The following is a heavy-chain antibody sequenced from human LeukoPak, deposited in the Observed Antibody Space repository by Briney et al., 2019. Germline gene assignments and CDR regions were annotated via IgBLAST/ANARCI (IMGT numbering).Heavy chain of an antibody. CDR3: ARGGYYDSSGYYSPVDY. V-gene: IGHV3-74*01. CDR1: GFTFSNYW. D-gene: IGHD3-22*01. Sequence: SGGSLRLSCAASGFTFSNYWMHWVRQAPGKGLVWVSRINTDGSSTSYADSVKGRFTISRDNAKNTLYLQMNSLRAEDTAVYYCARGGYYDSSGYYSPVDYWGQGTLVTVSS. J-gene: IGHJ4*02. CDR2: INTDGSST.